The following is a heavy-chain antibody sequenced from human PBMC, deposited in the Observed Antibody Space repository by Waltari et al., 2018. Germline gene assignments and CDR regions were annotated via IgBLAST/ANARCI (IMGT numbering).Heavy chain of an antibody. J-gene: IGHJ4*02. CDR3: ARGEYYYDSSGYYLTYYFDY. CDR2: INAGNGNT. Sequence: QVQLVQSGAEVRKPGASVKVSCKASGYTFTSHAMHWVRPVPGTRREWMGWINAGNGNTKYSQEFQGRVTITRDTSASTAYMELSSLRSEDMAVYYCARGEYYYDSSGYYLTYYFDYWGQGTLVTVSS. D-gene: IGHD3-22*01. CDR1: GYTFTSHA. V-gene: IGHV1-3*03.